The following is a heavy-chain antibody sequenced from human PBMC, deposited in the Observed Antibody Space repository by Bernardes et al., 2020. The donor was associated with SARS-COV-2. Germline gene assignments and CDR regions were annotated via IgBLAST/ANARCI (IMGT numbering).Heavy chain of an antibody. CDR3: AIPPTNYDRYGMDV. CDR1: AYPFTGYY. V-gene: IGHV1-2*02. J-gene: IGHJ6*02. CDR2: INPNSGGT. D-gene: IGHD3-22*01. Sequence: ASVKVSCKAFAYPFTGYYIHWVRQAPGQGLEWMGWINPNSGGTNYAQKFQGRVTMTRDTSISTAYMELNRLTSDDTAVYYCAIPPTNYDRYGMDVWGQGTTVTVS.